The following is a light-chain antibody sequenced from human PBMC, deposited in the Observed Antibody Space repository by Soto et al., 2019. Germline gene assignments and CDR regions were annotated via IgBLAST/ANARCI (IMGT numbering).Light chain of an antibody. CDR2: WAS. Sequence: DIFMTQSPDSLAVSLGERATINCKSSQSVLYSSNNKNYSAWYKQKPGQHPKLPISWASTRDYGVPDRCSGSGYGRDFTLTFCRLQAQEVVVYYRPQYYSAPGTFGGGTKV. CDR1: QSVLYSSNNKNY. CDR3: PQYYSAPGT. J-gene: IGKJ4*01. V-gene: IGKV4-1*01.